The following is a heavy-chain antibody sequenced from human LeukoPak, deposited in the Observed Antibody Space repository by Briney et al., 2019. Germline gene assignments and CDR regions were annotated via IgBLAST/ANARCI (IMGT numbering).Heavy chain of an antibody. CDR2: IYTSGST. D-gene: IGHD6-13*01. CDR3: ASSAAAGTSGWFDP. CDR1: GGSISSYY. J-gene: IGHJ5*02. V-gene: IGHV4-4*07. Sequence: SETLSLTCTVSGGSISSYYWSWIRQPAGKGLEWIGRIYTSGSTNYNPSLKSRVTMSVDTPKNQFSLKLSSVTAADTAVYYCASSAAAGTSGWFDPWGQGTLVTVSS.